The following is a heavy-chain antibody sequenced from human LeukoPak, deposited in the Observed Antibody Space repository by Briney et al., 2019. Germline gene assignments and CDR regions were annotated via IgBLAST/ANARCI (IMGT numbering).Heavy chain of an antibody. CDR1: GYSFTSYW. V-gene: IGHV5-51*01. CDR2: IYPGDSDT. CDR3: ARHGLPWELREGAFDI. J-gene: IGHJ3*02. D-gene: IGHD1-26*01. Sequence: GESLKISCKGSGYSFTSYWIGWVRQMPGKGLEWMGIIYPGDSDTRYSPSFQGQVTISADKSISTAYLQWSSLKASDTAMYYCARHGLPWELREGAFDIWGQGTMVTVSS.